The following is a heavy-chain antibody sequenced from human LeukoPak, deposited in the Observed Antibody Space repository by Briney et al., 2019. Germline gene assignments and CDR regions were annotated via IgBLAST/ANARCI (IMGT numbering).Heavy chain of an antibody. CDR1: GFKFADAP. Sequence: GGSLRLSCTASGFKFADAPMHWVRQPPGKGLEWIALITWDSTDSYYADSVKGRFTISRDNSKNTLYLQMNSLRAEDTAVYYCAKSPASWGPYYFDYWGQGTLVTVSS. CDR2: ITWDSTDS. J-gene: IGHJ4*02. D-gene: IGHD7-27*01. V-gene: IGHV3-30*18. CDR3: AKSPASWGPYYFDY.